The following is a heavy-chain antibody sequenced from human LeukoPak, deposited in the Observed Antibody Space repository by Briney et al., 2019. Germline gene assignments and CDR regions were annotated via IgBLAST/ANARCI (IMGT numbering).Heavy chain of an antibody. V-gene: IGHV1-2*02. D-gene: IGHD3-9*01. CDR1: GGTFSSYA. J-gene: IGHJ4*02. Sequence: ASVKVSCKASGGTFSSYAISWVRQAPGQGLEWMGWINPHSGGTNYAQKFQDRVTMTGDTSISTAYMELSRLISDDTAIYYCARGGDNYDILTQWGQGTLVTVSS. CDR3: ARGGDNYDILTQ. CDR2: INPHSGGT.